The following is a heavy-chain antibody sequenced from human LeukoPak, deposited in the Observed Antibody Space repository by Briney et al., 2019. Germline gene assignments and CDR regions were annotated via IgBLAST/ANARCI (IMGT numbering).Heavy chain of an antibody. CDR2: INPNSGGT. J-gene: IGHJ4*02. CDR1: GYTFTGYY. V-gene: IGHV1-2*02. CDR3: ARDWNYYGSGSTVGY. D-gene: IGHD3-10*01. Sequence: GASVKVSRKASGYTFTGYYMHWVRQAPGQGLEWMGWINPNSGGTNYAQKFQGRVTMTRDTSISTAYMELSRLRSDDTAVYYCARDWNYYGSGSTVGYWGQGTLVTVSS.